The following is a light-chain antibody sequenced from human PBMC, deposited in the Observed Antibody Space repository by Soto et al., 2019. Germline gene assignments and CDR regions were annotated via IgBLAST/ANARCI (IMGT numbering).Light chain of an antibody. Sequence: QSVLTQPPSASGAPGQRVTISCSGSNSNIGSHTVNWYQQLPATAPKLLIYTDNQRPSGVPDRFSDNKSGTSASLAISRLESEDEDEYYWAEWDHSLQAGVFGGGTKVTVL. CDR3: AEWDHSLQAGV. CDR2: TDN. V-gene: IGLV1-44*01. J-gene: IGLJ3*02. CDR1: NSNIGSHT.